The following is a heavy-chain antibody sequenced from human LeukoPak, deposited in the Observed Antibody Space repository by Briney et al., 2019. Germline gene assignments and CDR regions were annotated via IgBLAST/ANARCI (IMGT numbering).Heavy chain of an antibody. CDR2: ISSSSSYI. CDR1: GFTFSSYS. J-gene: IGHJ4*02. CDR3: ARSNWNYDGHFDY. V-gene: IGHV3-21*01. Sequence: GGSLRLSCAASGFTFSSYSMNWVRQAPGKGLEWVSSISSSSSYIYYADSVKGRFTISRDNAKNSLYLQMNSLRAEDTAVYYCARSNWNYDGHFDYWGQGTLVTVSS. D-gene: IGHD1-7*01.